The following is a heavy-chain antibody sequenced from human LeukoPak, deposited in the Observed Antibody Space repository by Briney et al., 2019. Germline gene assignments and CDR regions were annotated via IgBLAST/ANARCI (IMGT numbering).Heavy chain of an antibody. D-gene: IGHD2-15*01. V-gene: IGHV4-61*02. CDR1: GGSISSGSYY. CDR2: IYTSGST. Sequence: PSETLSLTCTVSGGSISSGSYYWSWIRQPAGKGLEWIGRIYTSGSTNYNPSLKSRVTISVDTSKNQFSLKLSSVTAADTAVYYCARLLLGWTDAFDIWGQGTMVTVSS. J-gene: IGHJ3*02. CDR3: ARLLLGWTDAFDI.